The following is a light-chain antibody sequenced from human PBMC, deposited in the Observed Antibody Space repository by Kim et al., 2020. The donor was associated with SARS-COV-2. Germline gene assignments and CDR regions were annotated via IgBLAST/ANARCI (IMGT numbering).Light chain of an antibody. CDR2: AAS. CDR3: QQLNSYPLYS. V-gene: IGKV1-9*01. Sequence: DIQLTQSPSFLSASVGDRVTITCRASQGISSYLAWYQQKPGKAPKLLIYAASTLQSGVPSRFSGSGSGTEFTLTISSPQPEDFATYYCQQLNSYPLYSFGQGTKLEI. CDR1: QGISSY. J-gene: IGKJ2*01.